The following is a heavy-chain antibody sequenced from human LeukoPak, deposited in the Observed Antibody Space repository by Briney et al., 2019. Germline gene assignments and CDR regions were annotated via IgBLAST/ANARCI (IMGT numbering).Heavy chain of an antibody. CDR2: IDPNSGGT. D-gene: IGHD3-10*01. CDR1: GYTFTGHY. Sequence: GASVKVSCKASGYTFTGHYMHWVRQAPGQGLEWMGWIDPNSGGTNYAQKFQGRVTMTRDTSISTAYMELSSLRSDDTAVYYCGRGVKTFDPWGQGTLVIVSS. J-gene: IGHJ5*02. CDR3: GRGVKTFDP. V-gene: IGHV1-2*02.